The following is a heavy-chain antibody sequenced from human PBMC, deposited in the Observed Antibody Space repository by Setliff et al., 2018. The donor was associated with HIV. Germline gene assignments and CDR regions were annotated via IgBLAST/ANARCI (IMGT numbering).Heavy chain of an antibody. CDR3: ARGGLGVVGAIDY. V-gene: IGHV4-34*01. D-gene: IGHD2-15*01. Sequence: PSETMSLTCAVYVGSFSGYYWTWIRQPQGRGLEWIGEIIHSGGTNYNRSIKSRVTISVDTSKNQFSLNLSSVPAADTAVYYCARGGLGVVGAIDYWSQGTLVTVS. CDR1: VGSFSGYY. CDR2: IIHSGGT. J-gene: IGHJ4*02.